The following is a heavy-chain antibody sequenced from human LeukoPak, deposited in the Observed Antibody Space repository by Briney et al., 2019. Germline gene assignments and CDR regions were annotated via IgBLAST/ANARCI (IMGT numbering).Heavy chain of an antibody. CDR1: GGSISSSSYY. J-gene: IGHJ4*02. CDR2: IYYSGSA. V-gene: IGHV4-39*07. CDR3: ASPMAWAHNRRDSDY. D-gene: IGHD5-24*01. Sequence: SETLSLTCTVSGGSISSSSYYWGWIRQPPGKGLEWIGRIYYSGSAYYNPSLKSRVSISVDTSKNQFSLKLGSVTAADTAVYYCASPMAWAHNRRDSDYWGLGTLVTVSS.